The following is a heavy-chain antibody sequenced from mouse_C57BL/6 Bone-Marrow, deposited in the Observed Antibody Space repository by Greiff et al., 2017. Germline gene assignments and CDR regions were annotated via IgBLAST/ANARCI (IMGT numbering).Heavy chain of an antibody. J-gene: IGHJ3*01. V-gene: IGHV10-1*01. Sequence: EVKLMESGGGLVQPKGSLKLSCAASGFSFNTYAMNWVRQAPGKGLEWVARIRSKSNNYATYYADSVKDRFTISRDDSESMLYLQMNNLKTEDTAMYYCVSYDPFAYWGQGTLVTVSA. CDR1: GFSFNTYA. CDR2: IRSKSNNYAT. CDR3: VSYDPFAY. D-gene: IGHD2-3*01.